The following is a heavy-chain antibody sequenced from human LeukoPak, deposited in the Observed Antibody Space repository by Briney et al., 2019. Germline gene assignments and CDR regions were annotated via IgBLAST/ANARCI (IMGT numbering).Heavy chain of an antibody. CDR3: ARDEGEGLDY. Sequence: SETLSLTCAVYGGSFSGYYWSWIRQPPGKGLEWIGEINHSGSTNYNPSLKSRVTISVDTSKNQFSLKLSSVTAADTAVYYCARDEGEGLDYWGQGTLVTVSS. CDR1: GGSFSGYY. CDR2: INHSGST. J-gene: IGHJ4*02. V-gene: IGHV4-34*01.